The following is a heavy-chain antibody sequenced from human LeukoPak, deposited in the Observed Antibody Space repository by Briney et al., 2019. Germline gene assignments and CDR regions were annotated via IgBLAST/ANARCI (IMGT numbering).Heavy chain of an antibody. V-gene: IGHV3-33*01. Sequence: GGSLRLSCAASGFTFSSYGMHWVRQAPGKGLEWVAVIWHDGSNKYYADSVKGRFTISRDNSKNTLYLQMNSLRAEDTAVYYCARDLYGDYSAIPDSVLSDYWGQGTLVTVSS. D-gene: IGHD4-17*01. J-gene: IGHJ4*02. CDR2: IWHDGSNK. CDR1: GFTFSSYG. CDR3: ARDLYGDYSAIPDSVLSDY.